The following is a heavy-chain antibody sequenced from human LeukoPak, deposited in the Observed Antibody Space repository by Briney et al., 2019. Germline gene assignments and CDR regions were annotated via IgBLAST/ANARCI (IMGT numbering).Heavy chain of an antibody. CDR3: ARGLYYGSGSYYYFDY. J-gene: IGHJ4*02. CDR2: IYYSGST. D-gene: IGHD3-10*01. Sequence: PSETLSLTCTVSGGSISSYYWSWIRQPPGKGLEWIGCIYYSGSTNYNPSLKSRVTISVDTSKNQFSLKLSSVTAADTAVYYCARGLYYGSGSYYYFDYWGQGTLVTVSS. CDR1: GGSISSYY. V-gene: IGHV4-59*01.